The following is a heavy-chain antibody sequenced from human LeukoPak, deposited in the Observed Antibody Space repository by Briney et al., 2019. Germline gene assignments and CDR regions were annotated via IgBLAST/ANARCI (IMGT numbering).Heavy chain of an antibody. D-gene: IGHD2-2*01. CDR1: GFTFSSYS. Sequence: GGSLRLSWAASGFTFSSYSMNWVRQAPGKGLEWVSSISSSSSYIYYADSVKGRFTISRDNAKNSLYLQMDSLRVEDTAVYYCARETFGCSSTSCYAHDAFDIWGQGTMVTVSS. CDR2: ISSSSSYI. J-gene: IGHJ3*02. V-gene: IGHV3-21*04. CDR3: ARETFGCSSTSCYAHDAFDI.